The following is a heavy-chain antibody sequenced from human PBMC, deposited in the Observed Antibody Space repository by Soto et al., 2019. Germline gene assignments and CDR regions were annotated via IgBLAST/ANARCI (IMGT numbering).Heavy chain of an antibody. J-gene: IGHJ5*02. CDR2: ISGSGGST. Sequence: GESLKISCAASGFTFSSYAMSWVRQAPGKGLEWVSAISGSGGSTYYADSVKGRFTISRDNSKNTLYLQMNSLRAEDTAVYYCAKDAHYDFWSGNNWFDPWGQGTLVTVSS. CDR3: AKDAHYDFWSGNNWFDP. CDR1: GFTFSSYA. V-gene: IGHV3-23*01. D-gene: IGHD3-3*01.